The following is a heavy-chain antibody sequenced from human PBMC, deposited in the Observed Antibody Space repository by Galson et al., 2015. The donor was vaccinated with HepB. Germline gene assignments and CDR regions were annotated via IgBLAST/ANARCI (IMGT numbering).Heavy chain of an antibody. CDR1: GYSISSGYY. V-gene: IGHV4-38-2*02. CDR2: IYHSGST. J-gene: IGHJ6*02. CDR3: AREERGFDYYGMDV. D-gene: IGHD1-1*01. Sequence: ETLSLTCIVSGYSISSGYYWDWIRQPPGKGLEWIGTIYHSGSTHYNPSLKSRVTISVDTSKNQFSLKVTSVTAADTAVYYCAREERGFDYYGMDVWGQGTTVTVSS.